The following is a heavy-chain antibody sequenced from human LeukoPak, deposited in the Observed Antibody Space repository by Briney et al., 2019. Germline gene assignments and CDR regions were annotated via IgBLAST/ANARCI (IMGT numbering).Heavy chain of an antibody. Sequence: PSETLSLTCTVPGGSLSGYYWCWIRERPGEGVGWVGYIYYSSNTNYTPSLKSRVTISVDTSKNQFYLKLSSVTAADTAVYYCARVHPDSSSTLEVFDYWGQGTLVTVSS. D-gene: IGHD6-6*01. CDR3: ARVHPDSSSTLEVFDY. V-gene: IGHV4-59*01. CDR1: GGSLSGYY. CDR2: IYYSSNT. J-gene: IGHJ4*02.